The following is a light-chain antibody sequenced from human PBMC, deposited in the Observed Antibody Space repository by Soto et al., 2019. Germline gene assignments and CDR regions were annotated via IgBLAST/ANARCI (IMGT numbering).Light chain of an antibody. CDR2: KNN. J-gene: IGLJ3*02. Sequence: QSVLTQTPSASGTPGQTVTISCSGSRSNIGNNAVSWYQQFPGTAPKLLIYKNNQRPSGVPDRFSGSKSGTSASLAISGLQSEDVAGYYCATWDDSLNARGVFGGGTKLTVL. CDR3: ATWDDSLNARGV. V-gene: IGLV1-44*01. CDR1: RSNIGNNA.